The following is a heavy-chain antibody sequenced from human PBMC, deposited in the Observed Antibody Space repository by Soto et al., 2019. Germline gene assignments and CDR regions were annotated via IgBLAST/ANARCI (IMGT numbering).Heavy chain of an antibody. CDR1: GLTFHSFE. Sequence: GGSLRLSCAASGLTFHSFEMNWVRQAPGKGLEWVSWISTSGFIIYYADSVKGRFTISRDNAKNSLYLQMNSLRAEDTAVYYCARGGVSGLTVWGQGTLVTVSS. V-gene: IGHV3-48*03. CDR3: ARGGVSGLTV. D-gene: IGHD3-9*01. CDR2: ISTSGFII. J-gene: IGHJ4*02.